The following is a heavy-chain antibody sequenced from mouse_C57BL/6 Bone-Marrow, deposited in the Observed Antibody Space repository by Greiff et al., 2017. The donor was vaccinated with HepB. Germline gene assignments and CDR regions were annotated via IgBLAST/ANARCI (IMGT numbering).Heavy chain of an antibody. D-gene: IGHD1-1*01. V-gene: IGHV14-4*01. CDR1: GFNIKDDY. CDR3: TTYYPYYFDY. J-gene: IGHJ2*01. Sequence: VQLQQSGAELVRPGASVKLSCTASGFNIKDDYMHWVKQRPEQGLEWIGWIDPENGDTEYASKFQGKATITADTSSNTAYLQLSSLTSEDTAVYYCTTYYPYYFDYWGRGTTLTVSS. CDR2: IDPENGDT.